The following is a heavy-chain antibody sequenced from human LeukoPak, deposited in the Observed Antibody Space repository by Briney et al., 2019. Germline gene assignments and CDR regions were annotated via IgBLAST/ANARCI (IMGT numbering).Heavy chain of an antibody. CDR1: GGSISSSSYY. CDR2: IYYSGST. V-gene: IGHV4-39*01. D-gene: IGHD4-11*01. Sequence: SETLSLTCTVSGGSISSSSYYWGWIRQRPGKGLEWIGSIYYSGSTYYNPSLKSRVTISVDTSKNQFSLKLSSVTAADTAVYYCARQDYSNYLGWFDPWGQGTLVTVSS. CDR3: ARQDYSNYLGWFDP. J-gene: IGHJ5*02.